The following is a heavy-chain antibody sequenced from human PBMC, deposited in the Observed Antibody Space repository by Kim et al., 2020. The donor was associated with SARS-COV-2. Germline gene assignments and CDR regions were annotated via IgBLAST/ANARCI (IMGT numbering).Heavy chain of an antibody. CDR3: ARGGRAGTGNAFDI. V-gene: IGHV6-1*01. Sequence: SQTLSLSCAISGDSVSSNSAAWNWIRQSPSRGLEWLGRTYYRSKWYSDYAVSVKSRITINPDTSKNQFSLQLNSVTPEDTAVYYCARGGRAGTGNAFDIWGQGTMVTVSS. J-gene: IGHJ3*02. D-gene: IGHD1-1*01. CDR2: TYYRSKWYS. CDR1: GDSVSSNSAA.